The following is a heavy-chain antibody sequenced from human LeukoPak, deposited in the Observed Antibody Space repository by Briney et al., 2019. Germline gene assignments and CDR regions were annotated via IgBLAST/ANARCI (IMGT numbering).Heavy chain of an antibody. CDR2: INPNSGGS. Sequence: ASVKVSCKASGYTFTGYCMHWVRQAPGQGLEWMGWINPNSGGSNYTQKFQGRVTMTRDTSISTAYMELSRLRSDDTAVYYCARGGVTVVAPWGQGTLVTVSS. CDR1: GYTFTGYC. CDR3: ARGGVTVVAP. D-gene: IGHD2-21*01. V-gene: IGHV1-2*02. J-gene: IGHJ5*02.